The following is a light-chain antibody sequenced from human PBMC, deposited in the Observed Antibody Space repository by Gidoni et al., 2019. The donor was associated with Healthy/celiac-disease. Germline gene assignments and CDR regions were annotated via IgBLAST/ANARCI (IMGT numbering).Light chain of an antibody. V-gene: IGKV1-39*01. J-gene: IGKJ4*01. CDR3: QQSYSTPLT. Sequence: IQMTQSPSSLSSSVGDRVTLTCRASQSISSYLNWYQQKPGKAPKLLIYAASSLQSGVPSRFSGSGSGTDFTLNISSLKPEDFATYYCQQSYSTPLTCGGGTKVEIK. CDR1: QSISSY. CDR2: AAS.